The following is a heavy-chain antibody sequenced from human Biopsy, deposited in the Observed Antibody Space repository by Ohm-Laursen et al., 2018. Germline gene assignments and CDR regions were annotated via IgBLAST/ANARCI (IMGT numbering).Heavy chain of an antibody. J-gene: IGHJ4*02. V-gene: IGHV1-2*02. CDR2: INCKTGAT. Sequence: GASVKVSCKASSYTFTDYNIHWKRQAPGQGLEWLGYINCKTGATNYAQKFQGTVTMTRDTSISTAYLALGSLRSADTAIYYCARDPLNGHKHFDYWGQGSLVTVSS. D-gene: IGHD2-8*01. CDR3: ARDPLNGHKHFDY. CDR1: SYTFTDYN.